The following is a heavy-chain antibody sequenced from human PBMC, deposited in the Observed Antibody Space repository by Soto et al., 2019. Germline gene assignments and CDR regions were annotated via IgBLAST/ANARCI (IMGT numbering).Heavy chain of an antibody. CDR2: IYPSGTI. CDR1: GVSITTNGYS. V-gene: IGHV4-30-2*01. J-gene: IGHJ4*02. Sequence: SETLSLTCAVSGVSITTNGYSWSWIRQPPGKGLEWIGYIYPSGTIFYNPSLNSRVTISADTSNNQFSLKLTSVPAADTAVYFCATYTAFAKYYFDYWGRGTLVTVSS. D-gene: IGHD3-16*01. CDR3: ATYTAFAKYYFDY.